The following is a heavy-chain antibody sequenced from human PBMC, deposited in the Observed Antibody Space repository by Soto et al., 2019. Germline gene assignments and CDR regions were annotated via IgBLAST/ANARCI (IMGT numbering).Heavy chain of an antibody. D-gene: IGHD6-6*01. CDR1: GIPFSSSA. CDR2: ISSNGGRT. CDR3: ARRGISSSSPFDY. V-gene: IGHV3-64*01. Sequence: GALKLSCSASGIPFSSSANPLVRHAQGKGMEYVSEISSNGGRTYYANSVKGRFTISRDNPKNTLYLQMGSLRAEDMAVYYCARRGISSSSPFDYWGQGTLVTVSS. J-gene: IGHJ4*02.